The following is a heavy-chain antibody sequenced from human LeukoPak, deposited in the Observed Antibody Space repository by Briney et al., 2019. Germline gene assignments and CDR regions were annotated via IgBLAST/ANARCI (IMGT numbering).Heavy chain of an antibody. CDR3: ARSSGSGRSFDY. CDR2: IYYSGST. J-gene: IGHJ4*02. D-gene: IGHD3-10*01. V-gene: IGHV4-39*07. CDR1: GGSISSSSYY. Sequence: SETLSLTCTVSGGSISSSSYYWGWIRQPPGKGLEWIGSIYYSGSTYYNPSLKSRVTISVDTSKNQFSLKLSSVTAADTAVYYCARSSGSGRSFDYWGQGTLVTVSS.